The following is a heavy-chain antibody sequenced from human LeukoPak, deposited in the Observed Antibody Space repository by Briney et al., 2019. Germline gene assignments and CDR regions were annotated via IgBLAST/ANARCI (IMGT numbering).Heavy chain of an antibody. CDR3: ARGRQRTRITIFPGWFDP. D-gene: IGHD3-3*01. V-gene: IGHV4-31*03. J-gene: IGHJ5*02. CDR2: IYYSGST. Sequence: SQTLSLTCTVSGGSISSGGYYWSWIRQHPGKGLEWIRYIYYSGSTYYNPSLKSRVTISVDTSKNQFSLKLSSVTAADTAVYYCARGRQRTRITIFPGWFDPWGRGTLVTVSS. CDR1: GGSISSGGYY.